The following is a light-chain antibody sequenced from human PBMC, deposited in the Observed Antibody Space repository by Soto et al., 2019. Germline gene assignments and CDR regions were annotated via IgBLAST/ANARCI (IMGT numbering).Light chain of an antibody. V-gene: IGLV1-44*01. CDR1: NSNIGRNT. J-gene: IGLJ1*01. CDR3: SAWDDSLNGRV. Sequence: QSVLTQPPSASGTPGQRVTISCSGSNSNIGRNTVNWYQQLPGTAPKLLIYYDNLRPSGVPDRISGSKSGTSASLAISGLQSDDEAYYYCSAWDDSLNGRVFGTGTKLTVL. CDR2: YDN.